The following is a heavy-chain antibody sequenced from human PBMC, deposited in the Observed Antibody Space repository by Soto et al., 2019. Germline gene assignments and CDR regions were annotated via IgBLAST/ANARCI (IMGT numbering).Heavy chain of an antibody. CDR2: IFYSGST. V-gene: IGHV4-59*01. CDR1: GGSINAFF. J-gene: IGHJ6*02. Sequence: QVQLQESGPGLVKPSETLSLTCTVSGGSINAFFWSWVRQPPGKGLESIGYIFYSGSTNYNPSLKSRVTISLETSKTKFSLNLTSVTAADTAVYYCATQTGLYYYGMDVWGQGTTVAVSS. CDR3: ATQTGLYYYGMDV.